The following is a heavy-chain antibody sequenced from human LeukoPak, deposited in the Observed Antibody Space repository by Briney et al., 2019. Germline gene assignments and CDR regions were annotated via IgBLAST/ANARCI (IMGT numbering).Heavy chain of an antibody. J-gene: IGHJ6*02. CDR3: ARDNIVVGPAALPYYYGMDV. D-gene: IGHD2-2*01. Sequence: ASVKVSCKASGYTFNSYGISWVRQAPGQGLEWMGWISAYNGNTNYAQKFQGRVTMTADTSTSTAYMELRSLRSDDTAVYFCARDNIVVGPAALPYYYGMDVWGQGTTVTVSS. V-gene: IGHV1-18*04. CDR1: GYTFNSYG. CDR2: ISAYNGNT.